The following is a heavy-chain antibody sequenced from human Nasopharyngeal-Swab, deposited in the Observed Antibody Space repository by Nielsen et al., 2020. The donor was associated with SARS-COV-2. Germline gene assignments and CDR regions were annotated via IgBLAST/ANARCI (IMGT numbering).Heavy chain of an antibody. J-gene: IGHJ6*03. V-gene: IGHV3-23*01. D-gene: IGHD6-13*01. CDR3: AKAWAAAGLSFYYYMDV. CDR2: LSGTGEST. Sequence: WIRQPPGKGLEWVSTLSGTGESTYYADSVTGRFAIFRDNSNNTLYLQMHGLRAEDTAIYFCAKAWAAAGLSFYYYMDVWGKGTTVTVSS.